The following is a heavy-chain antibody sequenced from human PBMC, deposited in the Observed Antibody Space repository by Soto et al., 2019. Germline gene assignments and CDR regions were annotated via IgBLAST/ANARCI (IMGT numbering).Heavy chain of an antibody. V-gene: IGHV4-39*02. Sequence: QVQLQESGPGLVKPSDTLSLSCNVSGVSIRLSSFYWGWIRQSPGKGLEWIGRIYYRGRTYYNPALKNRVTISIATSNNHFSLQLRSVTAADTAVYYCARTIDGYKQIPGDSWGQGTLVTVSS. J-gene: IGHJ4*02. CDR3: ARTIDGYKQIPGDS. CDR1: GVSIRLSSFY. D-gene: IGHD5-12*01. CDR2: IYYRGRT.